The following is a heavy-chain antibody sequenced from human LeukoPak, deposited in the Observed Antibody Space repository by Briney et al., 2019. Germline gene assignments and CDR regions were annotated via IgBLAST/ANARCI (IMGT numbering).Heavy chain of an antibody. Sequence: SETLSLTCTVSGGSISRSGYYWGWIRQPPGKGLEWIGSIYYTVTTYYNLFLKSRVTISVDTSKNQFSLNLSSVTAADTAMYYCARHIVAGGDPDWFDPWGQGTLVTVSS. CDR1: GGSISRSGYY. CDR3: ARHIVAGGDPDWFDP. J-gene: IGHJ5*02. V-gene: IGHV4-39*01. CDR2: IYYTVTT. D-gene: IGHD6-13*01.